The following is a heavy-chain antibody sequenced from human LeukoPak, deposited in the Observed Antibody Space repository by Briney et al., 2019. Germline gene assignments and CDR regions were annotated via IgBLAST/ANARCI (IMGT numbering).Heavy chain of an antibody. D-gene: IGHD2-2*01. V-gene: IGHV3-30-3*01. CDR3: ARDEDSCQDC. CDR2: ISYDGSNK. J-gene: IGHJ4*02. CDR1: GFTFSSYA. Sequence: GALRLSCAASGFTFSSYAMHWVRQAPGKGLGWVAVISYDGSNKYYADSVKGRFTISRDNSKNTLYLQMNSLRAEDTAVYYCARDEDSCQDCWGQGTLVTVSS.